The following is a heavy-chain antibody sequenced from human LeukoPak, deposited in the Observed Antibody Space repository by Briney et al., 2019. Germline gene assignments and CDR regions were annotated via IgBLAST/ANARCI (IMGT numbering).Heavy chain of an antibody. CDR3: ARDSILEYSSSSGDY. V-gene: IGHV3-7*01. CDR2: INQDGSEK. CDR1: GFTFSNYW. D-gene: IGHD6-6*01. J-gene: IGHJ4*02. Sequence: GGSLRLSCAASGFTFSNYWMSWVRQAPGKGLEWVASINQDGSEKYYLDSVKGRFTISRDNAKNSLYLQMNSLRAEDTAVYYCARDSILEYSSSSGDYWGQGTLVTVSS.